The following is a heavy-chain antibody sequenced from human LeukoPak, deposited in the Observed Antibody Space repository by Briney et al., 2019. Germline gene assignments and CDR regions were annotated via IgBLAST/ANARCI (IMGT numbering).Heavy chain of an antibody. CDR2: ISGSGGST. J-gene: IGHJ4*02. CDR1: GFTFSSYA. Sequence: GGSLRLSCAASGFTFSSYAMSWVRQAPGKGLEWASGISGSGGSTYYADSVKGRFTISRDNSKNTLYLQMNSLRVEDTAVYYCAKEREVQHLYHFDYWGQGTLVTVSS. V-gene: IGHV3-23*01. D-gene: IGHD1-26*01. CDR3: AKEREVQHLYHFDY.